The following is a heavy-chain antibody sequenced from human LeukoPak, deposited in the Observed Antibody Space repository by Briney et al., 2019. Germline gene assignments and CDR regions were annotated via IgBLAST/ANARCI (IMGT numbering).Heavy chain of an antibody. V-gene: IGHV1-69*05. Sequence: ASLKISCNASAGTASSYAISWVRQAPGQRLECSGRIIPIFGTANYAQKFQGRVTITTDECRSTAYMELSSLRSEDTAVYYCAEENDYGDYWGQGTLVTVSS. D-gene: IGHD2/OR15-2a*01. CDR3: AEENDYGDY. J-gene: IGHJ4*02. CDR2: IIPIFGTA. CDR1: AGTASSYA.